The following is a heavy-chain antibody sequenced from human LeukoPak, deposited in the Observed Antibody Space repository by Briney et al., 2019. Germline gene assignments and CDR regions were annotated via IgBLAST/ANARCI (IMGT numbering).Heavy chain of an antibody. CDR2: IYYSGST. J-gene: IGHJ3*02. CDR3: ARQYYYDSSGYDYAAFDI. D-gene: IGHD3-22*01. CDR1: GGSISSYY. Sequence: PSETLSLTCTVSGGSISSYYWSWIRQPPGKGLEWIGYIYYSGSTSYNPSLKSRVTISVDTSKNQFSLKLSSVTAADTAVYYCARQYYYDSSGYDYAAFDIWGQGTMVTVSS. V-gene: IGHV4-59*08.